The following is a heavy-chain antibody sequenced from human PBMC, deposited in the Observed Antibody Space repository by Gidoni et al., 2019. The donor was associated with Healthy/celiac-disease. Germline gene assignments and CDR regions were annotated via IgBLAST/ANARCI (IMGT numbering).Heavy chain of an antibody. D-gene: IGHD3-16*02. CDR2: IIPICGTA. CDR3: AGLMITFGGVIDPFDY. CDR1: GGTFSSYA. Sequence: QVQLVQSGAEVKKTGSSVKVSCKASGGTFSSYAISWVRQAPGQGLEWMGGIIPICGTANYAQKFQGRVTITADESTSTAYMELSSLRSEDTAVYYCAGLMITFGGVIDPFDYWGQGTLVTVSS. J-gene: IGHJ4*02. V-gene: IGHV1-69*01.